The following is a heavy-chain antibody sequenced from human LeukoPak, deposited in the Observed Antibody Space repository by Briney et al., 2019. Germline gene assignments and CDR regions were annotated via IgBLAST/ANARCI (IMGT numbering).Heavy chain of an antibody. V-gene: IGHV3-33*01. CDR3: AREGNNGYDWNY. Sequence: PGGSLRLSCAASGFTFSSYGMHWVRQCPGKGLEWVAVIWYDGSNKHYADSVKGRFTISRDNSKNTLYLQMNSLRAEDTAVYYCAREGNNGYDWNYWGQGTLVTVSS. J-gene: IGHJ4*02. D-gene: IGHD5-12*01. CDR1: GFTFSSYG. CDR2: IWYDGSNK.